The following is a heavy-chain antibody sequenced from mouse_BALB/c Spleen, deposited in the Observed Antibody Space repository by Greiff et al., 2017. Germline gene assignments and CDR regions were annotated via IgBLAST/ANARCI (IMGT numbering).Heavy chain of an antibody. CDR3: ARQDGPFDY. CDR2: ISSGGSYT. J-gene: IGHJ2*01. D-gene: IGHD2-3*01. V-gene: IGHV5-6*01. Sequence: EVQVVESGGDLVKPGGSLKLSCAASGFTFSSYGMSWVRQTPDKRLEWVATISSGGSYTYYPDSVKGRFTISRDNAKNTLYLQMSSLKSEDTAMYYCARQDGPFDYWGQGTTLTVSS. CDR1: GFTFSSYG.